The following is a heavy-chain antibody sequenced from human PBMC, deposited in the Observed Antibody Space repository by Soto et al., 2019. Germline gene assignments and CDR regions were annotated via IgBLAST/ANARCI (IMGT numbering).Heavy chain of an antibody. CDR3: AQVTTPYSSSSHAFEI. V-gene: IGHV3-21*01. CDR2: ISSTGTYI. CDR1: GITFSSYS. Sequence: EVQLVESGGGLVKPGGSLRLSCAASGITFSSYSMNWVRQAPGKGLEWVSSISSTGTYIDYADSVKGRFTISRDNAKNSLFLQMASLRAEDAALYYCAQVTTPYSSSSHAFEIWGLGTRVTVSS. D-gene: IGHD6-6*01. J-gene: IGHJ3*02.